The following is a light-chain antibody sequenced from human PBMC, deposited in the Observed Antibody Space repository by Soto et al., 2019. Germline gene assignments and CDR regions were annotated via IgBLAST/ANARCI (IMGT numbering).Light chain of an antibody. Sequence: QSALTQPASVSGSPGQSITISCTGTSSDVGGYNYVSWYQQHPGKAPKLMIYEVSNRPSGVSNRFSGSKSGNTASLTISGLQAEDGADYYCSSYTSSSTVFGTGTKLTVL. CDR1: SSDVGGYNY. CDR3: SSYTSSSTV. CDR2: EVS. J-gene: IGLJ1*01. V-gene: IGLV2-14*01.